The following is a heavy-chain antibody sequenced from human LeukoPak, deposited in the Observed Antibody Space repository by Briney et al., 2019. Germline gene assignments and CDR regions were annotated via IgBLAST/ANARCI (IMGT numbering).Heavy chain of an antibody. J-gene: IGHJ3*02. CDR1: GYTLTAYY. CDR2: INPISGVA. CDR3: ARDIAAGTPRAFDI. Sequence: ASVKVSCKASGYTLTAYYLHWVRQAPGQGLEWMGWINPISGVAAYAQKFQGRVTMTRDTSISTAYMELINLRSDDTAIYYCARDIAAGTPRAFDIWGQGAMVTVSS. V-gene: IGHV1-2*02. D-gene: IGHD6-25*01.